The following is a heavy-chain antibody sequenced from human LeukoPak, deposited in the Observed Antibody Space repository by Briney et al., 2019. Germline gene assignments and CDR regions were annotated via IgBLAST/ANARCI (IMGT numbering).Heavy chain of an antibody. V-gene: IGHV1-18*01. CDR1: GYTFTSYG. D-gene: IGHD3-22*01. CDR3: AREIHYDSSGQRTLHAFDM. CDR2: ISAYNGNT. J-gene: IGHJ3*02. Sequence: ASVTVSCKASGYTFTSYGISWVRQAPGQGLEWMGWISAYNGNTNYAQKLQGRVTMTTDTSTSTAYMELRSLRSDDTAVYFCAREIHYDSSGQRTLHAFDMWGQGTMVTVSS.